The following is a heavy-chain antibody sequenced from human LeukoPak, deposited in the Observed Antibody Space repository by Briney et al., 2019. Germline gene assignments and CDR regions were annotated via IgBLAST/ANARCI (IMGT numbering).Heavy chain of an antibody. CDR3: ARDLGYSGSYGPGDAFDI. D-gene: IGHD1-26*01. Sequence: GASVKVSCKASGYTFTSYYMHWVRQAPGQGLEWMGIINPSGGSTSYAQKFQGRVTMTRDTSTSTVYMELSSLRSEDTAVYYCARDLGYSGSYGPGDAFDIWGQGTMVTVSS. J-gene: IGHJ3*02. CDR1: GYTFTSYY. V-gene: IGHV1-46*01. CDR2: INPSGGST.